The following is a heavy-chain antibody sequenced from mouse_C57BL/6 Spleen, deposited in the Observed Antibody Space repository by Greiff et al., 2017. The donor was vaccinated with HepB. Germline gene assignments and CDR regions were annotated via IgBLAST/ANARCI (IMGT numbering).Heavy chain of an antibody. D-gene: IGHD2-4*01. CDR1: GYTFTDYE. CDR3: TRATIIATEGAMDY. Sequence: VQLQQSGAELVRPGASVTLSCKASGYTFTDYEMHWVKQTPVHGLEWIGAIDPETGGTAYNQKFKGKAILTADKSSSTAYMELRSLTSEDSAVYYCTRATIIATEGAMDYWGQGTSVTVSS. J-gene: IGHJ4*01. CDR2: IDPETGGT. V-gene: IGHV1-15*01.